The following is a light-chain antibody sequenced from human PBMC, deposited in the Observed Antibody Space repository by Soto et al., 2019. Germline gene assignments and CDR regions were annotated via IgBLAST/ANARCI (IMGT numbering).Light chain of an antibody. CDR3: QQCNDWPLT. Sequence: EIVLTQSPGTLSLSPGARATLSCRASQSVNGNFLAWYQQKPGQAPRLLIYGTSIRATGIPARFSASGSGTEFTLTINSLQSEDFAVYYCQQCNDWPLTFGGGTKVEIK. J-gene: IGKJ4*01. CDR1: QSVNGN. V-gene: IGKV3-15*01. CDR2: GTS.